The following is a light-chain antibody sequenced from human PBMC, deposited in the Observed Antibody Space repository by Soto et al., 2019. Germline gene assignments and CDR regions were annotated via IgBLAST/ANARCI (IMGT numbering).Light chain of an antibody. CDR3: NSFRGTGTLV. CDR1: ISDVGGHNY. Sequence: QSVLTQPASVSGSPGQSITISCTGTISDVGGHNYVSWYQQHPGKAPKLLIYDVSNRTSGVSNRFSGSKSGNRASLTISGLQVEDEADYYCNSFRGTGTLVFGGGTKLTVL. CDR2: DVS. J-gene: IGLJ2*01. V-gene: IGLV2-14*01.